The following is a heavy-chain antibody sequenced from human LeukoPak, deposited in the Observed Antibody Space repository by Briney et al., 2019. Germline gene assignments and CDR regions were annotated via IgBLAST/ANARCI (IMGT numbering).Heavy chain of an antibody. J-gene: IGHJ5*02. D-gene: IGHD2/OR15-2a*01. V-gene: IGHV4-39*01. Sequence: SETLSLTCTVSSGSISSSSYYWGWIRQPPGKGLEWIGSIYYSGSTYYNPSLKSRVTISVDTSKNQFSLKLSSVTAADTAVYYCARLRFYGPGWFDPWGQGTLVTVSS. CDR2: IYYSGST. CDR1: SGSISSSSYY. CDR3: ARLRFYGPGWFDP.